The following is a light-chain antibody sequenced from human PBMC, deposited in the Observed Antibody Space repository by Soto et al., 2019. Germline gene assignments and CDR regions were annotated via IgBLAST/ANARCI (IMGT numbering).Light chain of an antibody. CDR1: QSVGNNY. CDR3: QQYGSTPLT. V-gene: IGKV3-20*01. CDR2: DAS. J-gene: IGKJ4*01. Sequence: EIVLTQSPGTLSLSPGERATLSCRASQSVGNNYLAWYQQKPGQAPRFLIYDASSRATGIPDRFSGSGSGTDFTLTISRREPEDFAVYYCQQYGSTPLTFGGGTQVEIK.